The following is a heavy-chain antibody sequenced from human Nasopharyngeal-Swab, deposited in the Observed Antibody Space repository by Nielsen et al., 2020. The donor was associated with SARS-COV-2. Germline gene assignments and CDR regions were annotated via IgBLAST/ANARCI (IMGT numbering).Heavy chain of an antibody. Sequence: SEALSLTCTVSGGSISSYYWSWIRQPPGKGLEWIGYIYYSGSTNYNPSLKSRVTISVDTSKNQFSLKLSSVTAAETAVYYCARLAGRTAFDIWGQGTMVTVSS. J-gene: IGHJ3*02. D-gene: IGHD6-13*01. CDR3: ARLAGRTAFDI. CDR2: IYYSGST. CDR1: GGSISSYY. V-gene: IGHV4-59*01.